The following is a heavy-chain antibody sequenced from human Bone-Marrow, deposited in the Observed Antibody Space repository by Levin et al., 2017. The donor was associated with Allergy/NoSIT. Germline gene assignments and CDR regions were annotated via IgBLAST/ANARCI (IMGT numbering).Heavy chain of an antibody. CDR1: GGSIRSSY. CDR3: ARGKDYWYFDL. J-gene: IGHJ2*01. Sequence: SQTLSLTCSVSGGSIRSSYWSWIRQPPGKEPEWIGYIYYSGSTSYKSSLKSRATISVDTSKNQFSLKLSSMTAADTAVYYCARGKDYWYFDLWGRGTLVTVSS. V-gene: IGHV4-59*01. D-gene: IGHD2-15*01. CDR2: IYYSGST.